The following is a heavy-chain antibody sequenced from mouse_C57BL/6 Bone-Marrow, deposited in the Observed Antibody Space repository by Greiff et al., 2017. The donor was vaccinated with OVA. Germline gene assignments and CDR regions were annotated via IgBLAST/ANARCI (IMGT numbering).Heavy chain of an antibody. CDR2: IWGVGST. J-gene: IGHJ3*01. CDR3: AIYDYDGWFAY. Sequence: VQRVESGPGLVAPSQSLSITCTVSGFSLTSYGVDWVRQSPGKGLEWLGVIWGVGSTNYNSALKSRLSISKDNSKSQVFLKMNSLQTDDTAMYYCAIYDYDGWFAYWGQGTLVTVSA. D-gene: IGHD2-4*01. V-gene: IGHV2-6*01. CDR1: GFSLTSYG.